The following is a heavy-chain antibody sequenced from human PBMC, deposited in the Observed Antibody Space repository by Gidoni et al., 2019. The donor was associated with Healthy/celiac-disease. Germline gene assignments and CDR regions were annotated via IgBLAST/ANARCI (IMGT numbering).Heavy chain of an antibody. J-gene: IGHJ6*02. CDR1: GFTFSSYG. CDR3: AKDPSRSTSNYYYYGMDV. D-gene: IGHD2-2*01. V-gene: IGHV3-30*18. CDR2: ISYDGSNK. Sequence: QVQLVESGGGVVQPGRSLRLSCAASGFTFSSYGMHWVRQAPGKGLEWVAVISYDGSNKDYADSVKGRFTISRDNSKNTLYLQMNSLRAEDTAVYYCAKDPSRSTSNYYYYGMDVWGQGTTVTVSS.